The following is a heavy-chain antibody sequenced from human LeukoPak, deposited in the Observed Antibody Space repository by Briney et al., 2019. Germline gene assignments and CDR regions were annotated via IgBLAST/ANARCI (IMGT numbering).Heavy chain of an antibody. J-gene: IGHJ4*02. CDR3: AKSDHFGVVLDY. Sequence: PGGSLRLSCAASGFTFSNAWMSWVRQAPGKGLEWVGRIKSKTDGGTTDYAAPVKGRFTISRDDSKNTLYLQMNSLRAEDTAVYYCAKSDHFGVVLDYWGQGTLVTVSS. V-gene: IGHV3-15*01. CDR2: IKSKTDGGTT. D-gene: IGHD3-3*01. CDR1: GFTFSNAW.